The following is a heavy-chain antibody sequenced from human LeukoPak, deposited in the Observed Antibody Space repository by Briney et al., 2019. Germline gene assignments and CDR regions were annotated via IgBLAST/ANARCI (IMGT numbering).Heavy chain of an antibody. CDR3: ARAPGGNPTTHYFDY. CDR1: GGSISSYY. CDR2: IYYSGST. J-gene: IGHJ4*02. Sequence: SETLSLTCTVSGGSISSYYWSWIRQPPGKGLEWIGYIYYSGSTNYNPSLKSRLTISLDTSKNQFSLHLSSVTAADTALYYCARAPGGNPTTHYFDYWGQGTLVAVSS. D-gene: IGHD1-14*01. V-gene: IGHV4-59*01.